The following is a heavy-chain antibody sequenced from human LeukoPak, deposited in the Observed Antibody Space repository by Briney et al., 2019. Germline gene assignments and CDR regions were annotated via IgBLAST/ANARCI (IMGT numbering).Heavy chain of an antibody. D-gene: IGHD3-10*01. CDR3: ARDRFLWFGELLSNDAFDI. J-gene: IGHJ3*02. V-gene: IGHV3-7*03. CDR1: GFTLSRYW. Sequence: GGSLRLSCAASGFTLSRYWMSWVRQAPGKGLEWVANIKQDGSEKYYVDSVKGRFTISRDNAKNSLYLQMNSLRAEDTAVYYCARDRFLWFGELLSNDAFDIWGQGTMVTVSS. CDR2: IKQDGSEK.